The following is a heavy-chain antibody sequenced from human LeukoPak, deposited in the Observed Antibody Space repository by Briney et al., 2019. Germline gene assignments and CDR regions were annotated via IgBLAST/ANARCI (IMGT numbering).Heavy chain of an antibody. V-gene: IGHV4-39*01. Sequence: PSETLSLTCTVSGGSISSSTYYWGWIRQPPGKGLEWIGNIYYSGSTYYNPSLKSRVTISVDTSKNQFSLKLTSVTAADTAVYYCATDLSGYDFAYWGQGSLVTVSS. J-gene: IGHJ4*02. CDR3: ATDLSGYDFAY. CDR2: IYYSGST. CDR1: GGSISSSTYY. D-gene: IGHD5-12*01.